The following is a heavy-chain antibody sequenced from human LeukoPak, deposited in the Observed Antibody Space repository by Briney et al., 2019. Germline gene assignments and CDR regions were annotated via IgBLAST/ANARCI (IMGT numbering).Heavy chain of an antibody. D-gene: IGHD3-22*01. V-gene: IGHV3-21*01. CDR2: ISSSSSYI. Sequence: SGGSLRLSCAASGFTFSSYSMNWVRQAPGKGLEWVSSISSSSSYIYYADSVKGRFTISRDNAKNSLYLQMNSLRAEDTAVYYCARAIYYDSSGYYLDDYWGQGTLVTVPS. CDR1: GFTFSSYS. J-gene: IGHJ4*02. CDR3: ARAIYYDSSGYYLDDY.